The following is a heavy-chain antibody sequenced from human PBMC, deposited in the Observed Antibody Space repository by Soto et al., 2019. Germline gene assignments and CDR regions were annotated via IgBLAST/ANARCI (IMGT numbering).Heavy chain of an antibody. CDR3: ARVSGSYYYGMDV. Sequence: SETLSLTCSVSGGSISSGDYYWSWIRQPPGKGLEWIGYIYYSGSTYYNPSLKSRVTISVDKSKNQFSLKLSSVTAADTAVYYCARVSGSYYYGMDVWGQGTTVTVSS. D-gene: IGHD1-26*01. CDR2: IYYSGST. CDR1: GGSISSGDYY. V-gene: IGHV4-30-4*01. J-gene: IGHJ6*02.